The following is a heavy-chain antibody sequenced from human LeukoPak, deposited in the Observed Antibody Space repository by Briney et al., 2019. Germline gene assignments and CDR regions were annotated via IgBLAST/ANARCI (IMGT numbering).Heavy chain of an antibody. CDR1: GGSISSYY. CDR2: IYYSGST. J-gene: IGHJ4*02. D-gene: IGHD4-17*01. CDR3: ARADYGDLVDY. Sequence: SETLSLTCTVSGGSISSYYWSWIRQPPGKGLEWIGYIYYSGSTYYNPSLKSRVTISVDTSKNQFSLKLSSVTAADTAVYYCARADYGDLVDYWGQGTLVTVSS. V-gene: IGHV4-30-4*08.